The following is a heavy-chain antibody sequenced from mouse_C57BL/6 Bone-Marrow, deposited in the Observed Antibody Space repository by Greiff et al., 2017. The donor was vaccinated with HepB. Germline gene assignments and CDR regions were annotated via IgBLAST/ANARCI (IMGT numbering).Heavy chain of an antibody. CDR3: ARSSCYYAMDY. Sequence: VMLVESGAELARPGASVKLSCKASGYTFTSYGISWVKQRTGQGLEWIGEIYPRSGNTYYNEKFKGKATLTADKSSSTAYMEIRSLTSEDSAVYFCARSSCYYAMDYWGQGTSVTVSS. CDR1: GYTFTSYG. J-gene: IGHJ4*01. CDR2: IYPRSGNT. V-gene: IGHV1-81*01.